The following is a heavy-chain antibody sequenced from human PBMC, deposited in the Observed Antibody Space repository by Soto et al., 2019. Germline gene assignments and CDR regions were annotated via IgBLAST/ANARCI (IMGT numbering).Heavy chain of an antibody. V-gene: IGHV3-21*06. CDR3: VRGMNPLF. CDR2: ISISSSDR. CDR1: GFTLRTYT. J-gene: IGHJ4*01. Sequence: PGGSLRLSCAASGFTLRTYTMNWVRQAPGKGLGWVSSISISSSDRYYADSVGGRFTISRDNAKNALYLQMNSLRADDTAVYFCVRGMNPLFGGQGTLVTVSS.